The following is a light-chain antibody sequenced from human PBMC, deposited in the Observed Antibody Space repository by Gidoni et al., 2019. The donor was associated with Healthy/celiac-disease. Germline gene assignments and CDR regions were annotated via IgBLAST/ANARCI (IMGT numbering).Light chain of an antibody. J-gene: IGKJ4*01. CDR3: QQRSNWPPFA. Sequence: ESVLTQSPATLSLSPGERATLSCRASQSVSRYLAWYQQKPGQAPRLLIYDASNRATGIPARFSGSGSGTDFTLTISSLEPEDFAVYYCQQRSNWPPFAFGGGTKVEIK. CDR2: DAS. CDR1: QSVSRY. V-gene: IGKV3-11*01.